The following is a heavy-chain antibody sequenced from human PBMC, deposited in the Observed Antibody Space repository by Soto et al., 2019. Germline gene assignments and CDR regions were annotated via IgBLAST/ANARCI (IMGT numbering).Heavy chain of an antibody. CDR2: INPDKGNT. CDR3: ARDTGYYDILTGSFSNDAFDI. J-gene: IGHJ3*02. CDR1: GYTFTRSG. Sequence: GASVKVAWKASGYTFTRSGVSWGRQAPGQGLEWLGWINPDKGNTNYAQHLQGRVSLTTDTSISTAYMELSRLRSDDTAVYYCARDTGYYDILTGSFSNDAFDIWGQGTMVTVSS. V-gene: IGHV1-18*01. D-gene: IGHD3-9*01.